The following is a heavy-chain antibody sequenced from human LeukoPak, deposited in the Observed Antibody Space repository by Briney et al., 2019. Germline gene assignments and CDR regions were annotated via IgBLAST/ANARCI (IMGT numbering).Heavy chain of an antibody. CDR3: VRGLNGAGDY. D-gene: IGHD3-10*01. Sequence: GGSLRLSCAASGFTFSSYWMHWVRQAPGKGLVWVSRINEDETTITYADSVKGRFTISRDNAKNTLFLQMSSLRAEDTAAYYCVRGLNGAGDYWGQGTLVTVSS. CDR2: INEDETTI. CDR1: GFTFSSYW. J-gene: IGHJ4*02. V-gene: IGHV3-74*01.